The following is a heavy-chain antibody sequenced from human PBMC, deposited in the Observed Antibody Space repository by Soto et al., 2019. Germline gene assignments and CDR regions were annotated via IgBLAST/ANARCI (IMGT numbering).Heavy chain of an antibody. CDR2: IRNKGYGEST. CDR1: GFIFCDYG. D-gene: IGHD6-13*01. V-gene: IGHV3-49*03. Sequence: GSLRLSCTASGFIFCDYGMIFFRQAPGKGLEYIGLIRNKGYGESTEYAASVKGRFTISRDDSKNIVYLQMNSLKAEDTGVYFCTRFLAARFDFWGQGTLVTVSS. CDR3: TRFLAARFDF. J-gene: IGHJ4*02.